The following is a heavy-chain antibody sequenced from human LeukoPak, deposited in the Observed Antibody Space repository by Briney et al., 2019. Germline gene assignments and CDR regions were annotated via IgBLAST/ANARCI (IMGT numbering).Heavy chain of an antibody. CDR3: ARDGSDAFDI. J-gene: IGHJ3*02. V-gene: IGHV4-59*01. CDR2: VYYSGST. D-gene: IGHD6-13*01. CDR1: GGSINTYY. Sequence: SETLSLTCTVSGGSINTYYWAWIRQPPGKGLEWVGYVYYSGSTNYSPSLKSRVAIAVDTSKSQFSLKLSSVTAADTAVYYCARDGSDAFDIWGQGTMVTVSS.